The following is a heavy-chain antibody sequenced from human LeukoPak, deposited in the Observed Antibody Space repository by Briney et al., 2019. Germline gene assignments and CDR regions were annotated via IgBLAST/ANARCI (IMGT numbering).Heavy chain of an antibody. CDR1: GYTFTTYE. D-gene: IGHD3-22*01. J-gene: IGHJ4*02. CDR3: ASDLVRAYYYDSSGGFDY. Sequence: ASVKVSCKTSGYTFTTYEINWVRQAAGQGLEWMGWMHPNSGSIDYAQKFQGRVTMTRDTSTNTAYMELSSLRSEDTAVYYCASDLVRAYYYDSSGGFDYWGQGTLVTVSS. CDR2: MHPNSGSI. V-gene: IGHV1-8*01.